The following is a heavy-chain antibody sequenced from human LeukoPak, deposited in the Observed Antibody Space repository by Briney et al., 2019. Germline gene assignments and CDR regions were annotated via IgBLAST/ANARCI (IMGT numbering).Heavy chain of an antibody. D-gene: IGHD2-21*01. CDR2: IYYSGST. CDR1: GGSISSYY. Sequence: SETLSLTCTVSGGSISSYYWSWIRQPPGKGLEWIGYIYYSGSTNYTPSLKSRFTISVDTSKNQFSLKLSSVTAADTAVYYCASVGDGTFDYWGQGTLVTVSS. V-gene: IGHV4-59*01. J-gene: IGHJ4*02. CDR3: ASVGDGTFDY.